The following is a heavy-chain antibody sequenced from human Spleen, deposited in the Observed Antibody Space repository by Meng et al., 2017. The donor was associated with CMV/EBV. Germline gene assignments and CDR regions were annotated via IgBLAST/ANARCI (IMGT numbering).Heavy chain of an antibody. V-gene: IGHV3-9*01. D-gene: IGHD1-1*01. Sequence: SLKISCAASGFTFDDYAMHWVRQAPGKGLEWVSGISWSSGSIGYADSVKGRFTISRDNAKNSLYLQMNSLRAEDTALYYCAKAPYGSTDYYFNYWGQGTTVTVSS. CDR3: AKAPYGSTDYYFNY. CDR2: ISWSSGSI. J-gene: IGHJ4*03. CDR1: GFTFDDYA.